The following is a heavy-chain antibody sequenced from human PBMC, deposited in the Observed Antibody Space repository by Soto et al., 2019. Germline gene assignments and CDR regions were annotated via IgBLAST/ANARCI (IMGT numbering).Heavy chain of an antibody. CDR2: IYYSGST. D-gene: IGHD4-17*01. V-gene: IGHV4-30-4*01. CDR3: ARELRGYYYGMDV. J-gene: IGHJ6*02. CDR1: GGSISSGDYY. Sequence: PSETLSLTCTVSGGSISSGDYYWSWIRQPPGKGLEWIGYIYYSGSTYYNPSLKSRVTISVDTSKNQFSLKLSSVTAADTAVYYCARELRGYYYGMDVWGQGTTVTVSS.